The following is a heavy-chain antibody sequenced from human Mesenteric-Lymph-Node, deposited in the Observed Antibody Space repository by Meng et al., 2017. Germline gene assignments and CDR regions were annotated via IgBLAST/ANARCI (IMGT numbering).Heavy chain of an antibody. J-gene: IGHJ4*02. CDR2: INPSGGST. V-gene: IGHV1-46*01. D-gene: IGHD3-3*01. CDR3: ARDVRITIFGVVSRGYFDY. CDR1: GYTFTGHY. Sequence: ASVKVSCKASGYTFTGHYIHWLRQAPGQGLEWMGIINPSGGSTSYAQKFQGRVTMTRDTSTSTVYMELSSLRSEDTAVYYCARDVRITIFGVVSRGYFDYWGQGTLVTVSS.